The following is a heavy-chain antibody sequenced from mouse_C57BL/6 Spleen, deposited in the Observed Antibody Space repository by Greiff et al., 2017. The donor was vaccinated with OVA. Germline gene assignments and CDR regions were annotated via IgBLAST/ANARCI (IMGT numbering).Heavy chain of an antibody. CDR1: GYTFTSYW. J-gene: IGHJ3*01. D-gene: IGHD1-1*01. Sequence: VQLQQSGTELVKPGASVTLSCKASGYTFTSYWMHWVKQRPGQGLEWIGNINPSNGGTNYNEKFKSKATLTVAKSSSTAYMQLSSLTSEDSAVYYCASDYYGSSYRFAYWGQGTLVTVSA. V-gene: IGHV1-53*01. CDR3: ASDYYGSSYRFAY. CDR2: INPSNGGT.